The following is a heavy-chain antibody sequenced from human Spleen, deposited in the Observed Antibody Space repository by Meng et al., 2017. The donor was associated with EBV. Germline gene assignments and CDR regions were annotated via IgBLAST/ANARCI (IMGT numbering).Heavy chain of an antibody. Sequence: QVQLKESGPGLVKPSETLSLTCSVSGDSVSSGSYYWNWIRQPPGKGLEYIGYIFYGGSTNYNPYLKSRVTISVDPSKNQFSLKLSSVTAADTAVYYCATQSRGDYGPFDYWGQGALVTVSS. CDR3: ATQSRGDYGPFDY. CDR2: IFYGGST. CDR1: GDSVSSGSYY. D-gene: IGHD4-17*01. V-gene: IGHV4-61*01. J-gene: IGHJ4*02.